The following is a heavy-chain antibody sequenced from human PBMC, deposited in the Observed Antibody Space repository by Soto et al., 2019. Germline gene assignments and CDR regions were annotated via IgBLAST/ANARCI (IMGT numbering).Heavy chain of an antibody. CDR1: GFTFSSYA. V-gene: IGHV3-23*01. J-gene: IGHJ6*02. CDR3: SLSDRYYGMDV. CDR2: ISTSGGST. Sequence: EVQLLESGGGLVQPGGSLRLSCAASGFTFSSYAMSWVRQAPGKGLEWVSSISTSGGSTYYADSVKGRFTISRDNSNNTLYLQTNRLRAEDTAVYYCSLSDRYYGMDVWGLGTTVTVSS.